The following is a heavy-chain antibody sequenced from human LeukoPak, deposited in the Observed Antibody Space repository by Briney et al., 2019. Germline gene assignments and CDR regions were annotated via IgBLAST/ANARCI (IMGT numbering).Heavy chain of an antibody. Sequence: SETLSLTCAVYGGSFSGYYWSWIRQPPGKGLEWIGEINHSGSTNYNPSLKSRVTISVDTSKNRFSLKLSSVTAADTAMYYCVKSGGYGLIDYWGQGTLVTVSS. J-gene: IGHJ4*02. V-gene: IGHV4-34*01. CDR2: INHSGST. CDR3: VKSGGYGLIDY. CDR1: GGSFSGYY. D-gene: IGHD1-26*01.